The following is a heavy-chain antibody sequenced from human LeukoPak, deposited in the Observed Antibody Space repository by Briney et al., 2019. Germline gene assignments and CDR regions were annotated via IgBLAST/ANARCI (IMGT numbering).Heavy chain of an antibody. CDR2: IYSGGST. CDR3: ALGAYCGGDCYSGGFDY. CDR1: GFTFSSYS. V-gene: IGHV3-66*01. J-gene: IGHJ4*02. Sequence: GGSLRLSCAASGFTFSSYSMNWVRQAPGKGLEWVSDIYSGGSTYYADSVKGRFTISRDNSKNTLCLQMNSLRAEDTAVYYCALGAYCGGDCYSGGFDYWGQGTLVTVSS. D-gene: IGHD2-21*02.